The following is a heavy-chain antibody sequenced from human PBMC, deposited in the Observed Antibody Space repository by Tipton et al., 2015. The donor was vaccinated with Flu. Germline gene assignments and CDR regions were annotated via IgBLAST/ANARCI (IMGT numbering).Heavy chain of an antibody. D-gene: IGHD3-10*01. CDR2: ISAYNGNT. Sequence: QVQLVQSGAEVKKPGASVKVSCKASGYTFTSYGISWVRQAPGQGLEWMGWISAYNGNTNYAQKLQGRVTMTTDTSTSTAYMELRSRRSYDTAVYYCARQGLIWFGELLHQEFDYWGQGTLVTVSS. CDR3: ARQGLIWFGELLHQEFDY. J-gene: IGHJ4*02. V-gene: IGHV1-18*01. CDR1: GYTFTSYG.